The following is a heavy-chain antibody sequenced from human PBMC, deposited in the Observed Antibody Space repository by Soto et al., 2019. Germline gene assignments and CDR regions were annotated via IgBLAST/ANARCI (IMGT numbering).Heavy chain of an antibody. V-gene: IGHV4-59*01. CDR2: IYYSGST. CDR3: ARGKILTGMDV. D-gene: IGHD3-9*01. Sequence: PSETLSLTCTVSGGSISSYYWSWIRQPPGKGLEWIGYIYYSGSTNYNPSLKSRVTISVDTSKNQSSLKLSSVTAADTAVYYCARGKILTGMDVWGQGTTVTVSS. J-gene: IGHJ6*02. CDR1: GGSISSYY.